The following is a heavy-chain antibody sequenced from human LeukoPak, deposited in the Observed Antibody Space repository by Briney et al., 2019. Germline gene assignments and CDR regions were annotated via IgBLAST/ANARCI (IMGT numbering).Heavy chain of an antibody. CDR3: ARGHTTVTKVGGY. CDR1: GFTFSSYY. CDR2: INPDGSEK. V-gene: IGHV3-7*01. D-gene: IGHD4-17*01. J-gene: IGHJ4*02. Sequence: GGSLRLSCAASGFTFSSYYMSWVRQAPGKGLEWVANINPDGSEKYYVDSVKGRFTISRDNAKNSLYLQMNSLRAEDTAVYYCARGHTTVTKVGGYWGQGTLVTVSS.